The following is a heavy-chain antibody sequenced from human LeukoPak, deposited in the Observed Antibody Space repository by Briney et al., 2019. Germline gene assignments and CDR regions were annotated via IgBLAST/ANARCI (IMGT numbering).Heavy chain of an antibody. Sequence: GGSLRLSCVGSGFTFNAYWIHWVRQAPVKGLVWVSRVNEDGSETNYADSVKGRFTISRDNAKNSLYLQMNSLRAEDTAVYHCARDLHAPTWYLDLWGRGTLVTVSS. V-gene: IGHV3-74*01. CDR3: ARDLHAPTWYLDL. J-gene: IGHJ2*01. CDR2: VNEDGSET. CDR1: GFTFNAYW.